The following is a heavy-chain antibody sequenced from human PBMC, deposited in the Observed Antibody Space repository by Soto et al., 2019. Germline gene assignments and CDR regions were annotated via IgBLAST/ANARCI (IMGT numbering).Heavy chain of an antibody. CDR1: GFTYSTYE. J-gene: IGHJ5*02. CDR2: INTGGATI. V-gene: IGHV3-48*03. Sequence: GGSLRLSCTASGFTYSTYEMNWVRQAPGKGLEWVACINTGGATIYYADSVKGRFTISRDNAKNSLYLQMDSLRAEDTAIYYCARDGIVRGFDPWGQGNLVTVSS. D-gene: IGHD2-15*01. CDR3: ARDGIVRGFDP.